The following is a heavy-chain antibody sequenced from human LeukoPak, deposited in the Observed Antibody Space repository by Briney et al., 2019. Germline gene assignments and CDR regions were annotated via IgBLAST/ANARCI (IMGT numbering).Heavy chain of an antibody. Sequence: PGGSLRLSCAASGFTFSSYGMHWVRQAPGKGLEWVSSISSSSSYIYYADSVKGRFTISRDNAKNSLYLQMNSLRAEDTAVYYCARGGSYLSAFDIWGQGTMVTVSS. CDR2: ISSSSSYI. J-gene: IGHJ3*02. CDR1: GFTFSSYG. CDR3: ARGGSYLSAFDI. D-gene: IGHD1-26*01. V-gene: IGHV3-21*01.